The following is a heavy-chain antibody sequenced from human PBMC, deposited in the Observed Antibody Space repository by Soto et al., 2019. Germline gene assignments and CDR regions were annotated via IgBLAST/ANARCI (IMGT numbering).Heavy chain of an antibody. CDR1: GFTFSSYA. Sequence: GGSLRLSCAASGFTFSSYAMSWVRQAPGKGLEWVSAISGSGGSTYYADSVKGRFTISRDNSKNTLYLQMNSLRAEDTAVYYCAKDSSSWQVYYYYGMDVWGQGTTVTVSS. CDR3: AKDSSSWQVYYYYGMDV. J-gene: IGHJ6*02. CDR2: ISGSGGST. D-gene: IGHD6-13*01. V-gene: IGHV3-23*01.